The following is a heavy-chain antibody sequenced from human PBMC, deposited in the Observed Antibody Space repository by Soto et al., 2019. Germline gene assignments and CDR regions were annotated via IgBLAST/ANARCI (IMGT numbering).Heavy chain of an antibody. Sequence: CAAAEFKCVALGGRRLIQATGEGLVWVSRINTEGSSTSYADSVTGRFTISRDNAKNTLYLQMNSLRAEDTAVYYCARVYRGSSAYDAFDIWGQGTMVTVSS. CDR2: INTEGSST. CDR3: ARVYRGSSAYDAFDI. D-gene: IGHD3-16*01. J-gene: IGHJ3*02. V-gene: IGHV3-74*01. CDR1: EFKCVALG.